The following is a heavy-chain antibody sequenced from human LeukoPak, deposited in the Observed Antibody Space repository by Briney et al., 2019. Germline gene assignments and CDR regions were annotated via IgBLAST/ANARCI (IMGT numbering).Heavy chain of an antibody. CDR2: IKSKADGYAT. CDR3: TRLFIGGSITSNDYGDYVFDY. CDR1: GFTFSSYA. J-gene: IGHJ4*02. Sequence: GGSLRLSCAASGFTFSSYAMSWVRQASGKGLEWVGRIKSKADGYATAYAASVKGRFTISRDDSKNTAYLQMNSLKSEDTAVYYCTRLFIGGSITSNDYGDYVFDYWGQGTLVTVSS. V-gene: IGHV3-73*01. D-gene: IGHD4-17*01.